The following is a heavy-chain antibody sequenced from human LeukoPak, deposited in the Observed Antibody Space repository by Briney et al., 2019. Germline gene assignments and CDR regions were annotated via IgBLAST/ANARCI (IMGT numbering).Heavy chain of an antibody. J-gene: IGHJ6*03. CDR2: INPSGGST. D-gene: IGHD4-17*01. V-gene: IGHV1-46*01. Sequence: ASVKVSCKASGYTFTSYYMHWVRQAPGQGLEWMGIINPSGGSTSYAQKLQGRVTMTTDTSTSTAYMELSSLRSEDTAVYYCARNYGLYYYYMDVWGKGTTVTVSS. CDR3: ARNYGLYYYYMDV. CDR1: GYTFTSYY.